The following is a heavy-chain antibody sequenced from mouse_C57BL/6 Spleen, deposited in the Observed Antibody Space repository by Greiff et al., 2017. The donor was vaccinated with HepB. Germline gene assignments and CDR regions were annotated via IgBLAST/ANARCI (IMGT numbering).Heavy chain of an antibody. V-gene: IGHV1-52*01. CDR2: IDPSDSET. J-gene: IGHJ1*03. CDR1: GYTFTSYW. Sequence: QVQLQQPGAELVRPGSSVKLSCKASGYTFTSYWMHWVKQRPIQGLEWIGNIDPSDSETHYNQKFKDKATLTVDKSSSTAYMQLSSLTSEDSAVYYWAGVGYYGSSLWYFDVWGTGTTVTVSS. D-gene: IGHD1-1*01. CDR3: AGVGYYGSSLWYFDV.